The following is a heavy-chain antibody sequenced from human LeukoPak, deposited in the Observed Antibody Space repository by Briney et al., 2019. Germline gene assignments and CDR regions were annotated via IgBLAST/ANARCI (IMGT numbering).Heavy chain of an antibody. CDR2: INHSGST. D-gene: IGHD3-3*01. V-gene: IGHV4-34*01. CDR1: GGSFSGYY. CDR3: AKTYYDFWSGPPHKGWFDP. Sequence: SETLSLTCAVYGGSFSGYYWSWIRQPPGKGLEWIGEINHSGSTNYNPSLESRVTISVDTSKNQFSLKLSSVTTADTAVYYCAKTYYDFWSGPPHKGWFDPWGQGTLVTVSS. J-gene: IGHJ5*02.